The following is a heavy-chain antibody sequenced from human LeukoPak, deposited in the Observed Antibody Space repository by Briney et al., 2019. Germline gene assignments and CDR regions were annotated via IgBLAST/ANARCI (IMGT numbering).Heavy chain of an antibody. Sequence: GESLKISCKASGYSFTSYWIGWVRQMPGKGLEWTGIIYPGDSDTRYSPSFQGQATISANKSISTSYLQWSSLKASDTAMSYCVTTVTSSFDYWGQGTLVTVSS. CDR2: IYPGDSDT. CDR3: VTTVTSSFDY. J-gene: IGHJ4*02. CDR1: GYSFTSYW. D-gene: IGHD4-17*01. V-gene: IGHV5-51*01.